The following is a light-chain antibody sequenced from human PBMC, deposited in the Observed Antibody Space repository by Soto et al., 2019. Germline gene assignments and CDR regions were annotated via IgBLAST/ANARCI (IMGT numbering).Light chain of an antibody. CDR2: SHN. CDR1: SSNIGRGF. V-gene: IGLV1-47*02. Sequence: QPVLTQPPSASGTPGQNVTISCSGSSSNIGRGFVYWYQQLPGAAPKLLMYSHNIRPSGIPDRFSASTSGTSASLAISGLRSEDEADYHCATWDDDVSGVVFGGGTKLTVL. J-gene: IGLJ2*01. CDR3: ATWDDDVSGVV.